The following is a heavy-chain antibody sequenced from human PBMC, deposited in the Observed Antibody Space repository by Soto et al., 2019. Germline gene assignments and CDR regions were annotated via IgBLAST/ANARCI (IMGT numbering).Heavy chain of an antibody. CDR2: IYHSGST. CDR1: GGSISSGGYS. CDR3: ARAAKLLLYAGYWHNYGIDV. Sequence: QLQLQESGSGLVKPSQTLSLTCAVSGGSISSGGYSWSWIRQPPGKGLEWIGYIYHSGSTYYNPSLKSRVPTSVDRSKNQFPLKLSSVTAADTAVYYCARAAKLLLYAGYWHNYGIDVWGHGTTVTVSS. V-gene: IGHV4-30-2*01. J-gene: IGHJ6*02. D-gene: IGHD2-8*01.